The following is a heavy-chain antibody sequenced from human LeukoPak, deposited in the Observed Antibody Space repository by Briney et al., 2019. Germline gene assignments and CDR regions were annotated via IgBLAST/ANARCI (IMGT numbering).Heavy chain of an antibody. D-gene: IGHD5-24*01. V-gene: IGHV3-23*01. CDR2: ISGSGGST. CDR1: GFTFSSCA. J-gene: IGHJ4*02. CDR3: AKDRRGMATISITPPFDY. Sequence: GGSLRLSCAASGFTFSSCAMSWVRQAPGKGLEWVSAISGSGGSTYYADSVKGRFTISRDNSKNTLYLQMNSLRAEDTAVYYCAKDRRGMATISITPPFDYWGQGTLVTVSS.